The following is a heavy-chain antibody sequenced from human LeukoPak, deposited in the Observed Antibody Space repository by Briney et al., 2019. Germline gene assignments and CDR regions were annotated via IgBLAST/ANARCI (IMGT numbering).Heavy chain of an antibody. V-gene: IGHV3-30*03. CDR3: ARGRLATAMVNYYYYYYMDV. CDR2: ISYDASNK. Sequence: PGRSLRLSCAASGFTFSRYGMHWVRQTPGKGLEWVAVISYDASNKYYADSVKGRFTISRDNSKNTLYLQMNSLRAEDTAVYYCARGRLATAMVNYYYYYYMDVWGKGTTVTVSS. CDR1: GFTFSRYG. D-gene: IGHD5-18*01. J-gene: IGHJ6*03.